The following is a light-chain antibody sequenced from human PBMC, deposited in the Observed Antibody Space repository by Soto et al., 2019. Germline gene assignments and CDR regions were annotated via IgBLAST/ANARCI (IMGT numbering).Light chain of an antibody. V-gene: IGLV1-44*01. J-gene: IGLJ2*01. CDR3: AAWDDGLTGVI. Sequence: QSVLTQPPSASGTPGPRVIISCSGSSSNVGSNTVNWYQRLAGTAPKLLIYSNEQRPSGVPDRVSGSKSGTSASLAISGLQSDDEADYYCAAWDDGLTGVIFGGGTKVTVL. CDR2: SNE. CDR1: SSNVGSNT.